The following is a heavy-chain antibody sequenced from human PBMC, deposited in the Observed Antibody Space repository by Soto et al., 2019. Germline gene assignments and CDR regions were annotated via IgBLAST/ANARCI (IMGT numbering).Heavy chain of an antibody. V-gene: IGHV3-21*01. D-gene: IGHD2-2*01. CDR3: ARSDCTSTSCYVVWFDP. CDR2: ISSSSSYI. Sequence: ESGGGLVKPGGSLRLSCAASGFSFSNYGMNWVRQAPGKGLEWVSSISSSSSYISYADSVKGRFTISRDNAKNSVYLQMNSLRAEVTAVYYCARSDCTSTSCYVVWFDPWGQGTLVTVSS. J-gene: IGHJ5*02. CDR1: GFSFSNYG.